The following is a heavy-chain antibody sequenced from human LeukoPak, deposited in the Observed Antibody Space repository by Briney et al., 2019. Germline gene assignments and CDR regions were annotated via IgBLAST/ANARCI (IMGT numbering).Heavy chain of an antibody. CDR2: MNQDGSAK. D-gene: IGHD3-16*01. CDR3: ATYTHWVAGDV. CDR1: GFTFSDSW. V-gene: IGHV3-7*01. Sequence: GGSLRLSCAASGFTFSDSWMSWVRQAPGKGLEWVANMNQDGSAKGYVDSVKGRSTISRDNARNSLYLQMSSLRPEDTAVYYCATYTHWVAGDVWGQGTTVTVSS. J-gene: IGHJ6*02.